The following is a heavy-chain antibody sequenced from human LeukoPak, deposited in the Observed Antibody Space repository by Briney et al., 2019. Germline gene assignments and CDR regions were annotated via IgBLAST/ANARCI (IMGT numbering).Heavy chain of an antibody. D-gene: IGHD6-6*01. V-gene: IGHV3-21*01. Sequence: GGSLRLSGAASGFTFSSYSMNWVRQAPGKGLEWVSSISSSSSYIYYADSVKGRFTISRDKAKNSLYLQMDSLRAEDTAVYYCARRRVLGHDAFDIWGQGTMVTVSS. CDR1: GFTFSSYS. J-gene: IGHJ3*02. CDR2: ISSSSSYI. CDR3: ARRRVLGHDAFDI.